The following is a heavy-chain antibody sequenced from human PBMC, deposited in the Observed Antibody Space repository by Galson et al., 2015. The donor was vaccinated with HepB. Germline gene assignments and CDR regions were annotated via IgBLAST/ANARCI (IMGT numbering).Heavy chain of an antibody. D-gene: IGHD2-2*02. CDR1: GFTFSSYS. CDR2: ISSSRSYI. V-gene: IGHV3-21*01. J-gene: IGHJ6*02. CDR3: ARGGAGDPAAIVHSSSGRDV. Sequence: SLRLSCAASGFTFSSYSMNWVRQAPGKGLEWVSSISSSRSYIYYADSVKGRFTISRDNAKNSLYLQMNSLRAEDTAVYYCARGGAGDPAAIVHSSSGRDVWGQGTPVTVSS.